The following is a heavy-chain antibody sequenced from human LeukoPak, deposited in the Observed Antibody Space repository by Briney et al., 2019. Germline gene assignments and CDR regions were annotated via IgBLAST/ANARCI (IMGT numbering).Heavy chain of an antibody. Sequence: PGRSLRLSCAASGLTFSSYGMHWVRQAPGKGLEWVAVIWYDGINKYYADSVKARFTIPRHNSKNTLYLQMNSLRAEDTAVYYCARDLVVVPAAGYNWFDPWGQGTLVTVSS. CDR1: GLTFSSYG. CDR2: IWYDGINK. J-gene: IGHJ5*02. CDR3: ARDLVVVPAAGYNWFDP. V-gene: IGHV3-33*01. D-gene: IGHD2-2*01.